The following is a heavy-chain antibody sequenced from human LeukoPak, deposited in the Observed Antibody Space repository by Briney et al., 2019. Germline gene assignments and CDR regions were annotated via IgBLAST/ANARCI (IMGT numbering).Heavy chain of an antibody. CDR2: IYSGGST. V-gene: IGHV3-66*02. CDR1: GFTVSSNY. D-gene: IGHD3-22*01. Sequence: PGGSLRLSCAASGFTVSSNYMSWVRQAPGEGLDWVSVIYSGGSTYYADSVKGRFTISRDNSKNTLYLQMNSLRAEDTAVYYCARVYYYDSSGPRSYWYFDLWGRGTLVTVSS. CDR3: ARVYYYDSSGPRSYWYFDL. J-gene: IGHJ2*01.